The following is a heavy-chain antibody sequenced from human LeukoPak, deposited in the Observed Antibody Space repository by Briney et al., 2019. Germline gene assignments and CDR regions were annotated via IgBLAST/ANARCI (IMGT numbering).Heavy chain of an antibody. Sequence: SETLSLTCSVSGVXVSSYYWSWIRLPAGKGLEWIGRIYPSGTTHYNPSLKSRITMSVDTSKNQFSLKLTSVTAADTAVYYCADDYGDWGQGTLVTVSS. CDR3: ADDYGD. CDR2: IYPSGTT. D-gene: IGHD4-17*01. CDR1: GVXVSSYY. J-gene: IGHJ4*02. V-gene: IGHV4-4*07.